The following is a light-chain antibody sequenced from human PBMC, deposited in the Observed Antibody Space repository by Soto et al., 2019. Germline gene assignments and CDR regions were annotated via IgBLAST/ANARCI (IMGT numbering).Light chain of an antibody. CDR2: DAS. Sequence: DIQMTQSPSTLSASVGDRVTITCRASQSISSWLAWYQHKPGKAPKVLIYDASSLESGVPSRFSGSGSGTEFTLTISSLQPGDFATYYCQQYNSYSGTFGQGTKVEIK. J-gene: IGKJ1*01. V-gene: IGKV1-5*01. CDR1: QSISSW. CDR3: QQYNSYSGT.